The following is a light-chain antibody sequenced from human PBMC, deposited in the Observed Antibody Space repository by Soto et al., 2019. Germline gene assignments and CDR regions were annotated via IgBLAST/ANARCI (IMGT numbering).Light chain of an antibody. CDR2: DAY. CDR1: QSFRGL. Sequence: EVVLTQSPVTLALSPWERATLSCRASQSFRGLLAWYQQKPGQAPRLLIYDAYNRATGIPPRFSGSGSGTDFTRTISSLEPEASAVYYFQQRHMWPITFGQGTRLEIK. J-gene: IGKJ5*01. V-gene: IGKV3-11*01. CDR3: QQRHMWPIT.